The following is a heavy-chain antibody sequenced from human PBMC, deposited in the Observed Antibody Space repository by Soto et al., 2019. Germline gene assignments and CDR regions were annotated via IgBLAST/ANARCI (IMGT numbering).Heavy chain of an antibody. V-gene: IGHV4-4*07. CDR3: AREPGDRSSWYDY. D-gene: IGHD6-13*01. Sequence: YETLSLTCTVSGGSISSYYLSWIRQPAGKGLEWIGRVYTSGSTNYNPSLKSRVTMSVDTSKNQLSLKLSSVTAADTAVYYWAREPGDRSSWYDYWGQGTLVTVSS. CDR1: GGSISSYY. CDR2: VYTSGST. J-gene: IGHJ4*02.